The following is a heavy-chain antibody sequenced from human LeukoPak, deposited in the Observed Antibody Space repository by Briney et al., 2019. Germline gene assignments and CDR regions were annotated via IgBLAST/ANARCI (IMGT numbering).Heavy chain of an antibody. Sequence: ASVTVSCKASGYTFSGYYMHWVRQAPGQGLEWMGWINPNSGDTNYAEKFQGRVTMTRDTSISTAYMELSRLTSDDTAVFYCAALTPCTTAACLSNSWGQGTLVTVSS. D-gene: IGHD2/OR15-2a*01. J-gene: IGHJ4*02. V-gene: IGHV1-2*02. CDR3: AALTPCTTAACLSNS. CDR2: INPNSGDT. CDR1: GYTFSGYY.